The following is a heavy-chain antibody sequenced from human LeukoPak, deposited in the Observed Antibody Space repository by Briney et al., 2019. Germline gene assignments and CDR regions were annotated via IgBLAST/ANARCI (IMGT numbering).Heavy chain of an antibody. J-gene: IGHJ4*02. V-gene: IGHV3-33*01. D-gene: IGHD6-19*01. CDR3: ARDHPRTPLAVAGTGDPFDY. Sequence: GGSLRLSCAASGFTFSSYGMHWVRQAPGKGLEWVAVIWYDGSNKYYADSVKGRFTISRDNSKNTLYLQMNSLRAEDTAVYYCARDHPRTPLAVAGTGDPFDYWGQGTLVTVSS. CDR2: IWYDGSNK. CDR1: GFTFSSYG.